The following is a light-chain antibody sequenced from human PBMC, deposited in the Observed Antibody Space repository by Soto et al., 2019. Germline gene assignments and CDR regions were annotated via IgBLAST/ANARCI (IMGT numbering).Light chain of an antibody. V-gene: IGKV3-20*01. J-gene: IGKJ1*01. CDR3: QQYGSSPWT. CDR2: GAS. CDR1: QSVSSSY. Sequence: EILMTQSPDTLSVSPGERATLSCRASQSVSSSYLAWYQQKPGQAPRLLIYGASSRATGIPDRFSGSGSGTDFTLTISRLEPEDFAVYYCQQYGSSPWTFGQGTKVEIK.